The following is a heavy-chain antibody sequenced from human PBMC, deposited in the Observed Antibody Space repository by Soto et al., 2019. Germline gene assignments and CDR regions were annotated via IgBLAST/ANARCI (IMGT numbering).Heavy chain of an antibody. CDR2: LTGSGKGT. CDR1: GFTFSNYA. Sequence: GGSLRLSCAASGFTFSNYAMAWVRQAPGKGREYVSSLTGSGKGTYYAGSVKGRFTISRDNSKNTLYVQMHSLRVEDTAIYYCPKCGASNHCSPTGFDPWGEGPLVTVS. J-gene: IGHJ5*02. CDR3: PKCGASNHCSPTGFDP. V-gene: IGHV3-23*01. D-gene: IGHD2-21*01.